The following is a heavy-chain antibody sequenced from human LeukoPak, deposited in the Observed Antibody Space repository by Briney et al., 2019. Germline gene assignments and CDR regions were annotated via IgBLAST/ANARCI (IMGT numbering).Heavy chain of an antibody. Sequence: SGGSLRLSCAASGFTFSSHGMQWVRQAPGKGLEWLALIWYDGDKSYYAESVKGRFTISRDNSKNTLYLQMNSLRAEDTAVYYCAGVAGIRYPPVNWGQGTLVTVSS. CDR2: IWYDGDKS. CDR3: AGVAGIRYPPVN. D-gene: IGHD3-9*01. J-gene: IGHJ4*02. V-gene: IGHV3-33*01. CDR1: GFTFSSHG.